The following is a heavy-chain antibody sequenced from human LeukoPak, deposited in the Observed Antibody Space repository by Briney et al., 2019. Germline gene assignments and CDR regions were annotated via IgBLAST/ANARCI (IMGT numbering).Heavy chain of an antibody. CDR3: ARWETAMVTFDY. V-gene: IGHV4-31*01. CDR1: GGSLSSGGYY. J-gene: IGHJ4*02. D-gene: IGHD5-18*01. Sequence: LSLTCTVSGGSLSSGGYYWSWIRQHPGKGLEWIWYIYYSWSTYYNPSLKSLVTISVDTSKNQFSLKLSSVTAADTSVYYCARWETAMVTFDYWGQGTLVTVSS. CDR2: IYYSWST.